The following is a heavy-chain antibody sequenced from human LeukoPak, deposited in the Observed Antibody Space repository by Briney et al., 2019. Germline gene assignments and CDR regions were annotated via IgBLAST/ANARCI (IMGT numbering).Heavy chain of an antibody. D-gene: IGHD3-22*01. CDR2: IYTSGST. Sequence: SQTLSLTCTVSGGSISSGSYYWSWIRHPAGKGLEWIGRIYTSGSTNYNPSLKSRVTISVDTSKNQFSLKLSSVTAADTAVYYCARDHSYYDSSGYYYVPFDYWGQGTLVTVSS. V-gene: IGHV4-61*02. J-gene: IGHJ4*02. CDR1: GGSISSGSYY. CDR3: ARDHSYYDSSGYYYVPFDY.